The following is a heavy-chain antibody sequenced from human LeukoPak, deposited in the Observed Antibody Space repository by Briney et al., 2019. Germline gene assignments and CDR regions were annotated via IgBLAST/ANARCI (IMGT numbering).Heavy chain of an antibody. D-gene: IGHD2-15*01. CDR2: IIPIFGTA. CDR1: GGTFSSYA. J-gene: IGHJ6*04. Sequence: SVKVSCKASGGTFSSYAISWVRQAPGQGLEWMGGIIPIFGTANYAQKFQGRVTITADKSTSTAYMELSSLRSEDTAVYYCARGNGYCSGGSCYPAKYYYYYYGMDVWGKGTTVTVPS. V-gene: IGHV1-69*06. CDR3: ARGNGYCSGGSCYPAKYYYYYYGMDV.